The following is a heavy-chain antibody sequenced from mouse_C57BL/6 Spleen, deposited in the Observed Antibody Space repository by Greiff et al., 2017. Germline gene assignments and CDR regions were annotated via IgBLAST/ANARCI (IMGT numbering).Heavy chain of an antibody. J-gene: IGHJ1*03. CDR3: ARGGYGSSCEGYFDV. CDR2: INPNNGGT. V-gene: IGHV1-18*01. Sequence: VQLQQSGPELVKPGASVKIPCKASGYTFTDYNMDWVKQSHGKSLEWIGDINPNNGGTNYNQKFKGKATLTVDKSSSTAYMELRSLTSEDTAVYYCARGGYGSSCEGYFDVWGTGTTVTVSS. D-gene: IGHD1-1*01. CDR1: GYTFTDYN.